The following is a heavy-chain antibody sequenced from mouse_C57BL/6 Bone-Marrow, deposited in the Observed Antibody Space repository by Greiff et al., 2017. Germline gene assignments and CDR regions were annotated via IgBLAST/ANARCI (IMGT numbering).Heavy chain of an antibody. J-gene: IGHJ4*01. CDR2: IHPNSGST. CDR3: ARLWLRDAMDY. CDR1: GYTFTSYW. Sequence: VQLQQPGAELVKPGASVKLSCKASGYTFTSYWLHWVKQRPGQGLEWIGMIHPNSGSTNYNEKFKSKATLTVDKSSSTAYMQLSSLTSEDSAVYYCARLWLRDAMDYWGQGTSVTVSS. D-gene: IGHD2-2*01. V-gene: IGHV1-64*01.